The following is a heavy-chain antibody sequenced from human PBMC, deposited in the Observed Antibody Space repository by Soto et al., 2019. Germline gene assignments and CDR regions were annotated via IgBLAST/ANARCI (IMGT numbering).Heavy chain of an antibody. D-gene: IGHD2-15*01. J-gene: IGHJ5*02. CDR3: ARGVRYPVVAATRNWFDP. CDR1: GGSFSGYY. Sequence: SETLSLTCAVYGGSFSGYYWSWIRQPPGKRLEWIGEINHSGSTNYNPSLKSRVTISVDTSKNQFSLKLSSVTAADTALYYCARGVRYPVVAATRNWFDPWGQGTLVTVSS. CDR2: INHSGST. V-gene: IGHV4-34*01.